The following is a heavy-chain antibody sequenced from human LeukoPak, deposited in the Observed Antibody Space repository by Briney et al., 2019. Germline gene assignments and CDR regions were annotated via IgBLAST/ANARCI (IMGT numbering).Heavy chain of an antibody. D-gene: IGHD3-16*01. V-gene: IGHV5-51*01. Sequence: GESLKISCKGSGYNFPKSWIGWVRQMPGKGLEWMAIIYPDDSRTKYSPSFQGHLTISADKSISTAYLQWSSLKASDTAMYYCARALRITFGGGRGAFDIWGQGTMVTVSS. CDR1: GYNFPKSW. CDR3: ARALRITFGGGRGAFDI. J-gene: IGHJ3*02. CDR2: IYPDDSRT.